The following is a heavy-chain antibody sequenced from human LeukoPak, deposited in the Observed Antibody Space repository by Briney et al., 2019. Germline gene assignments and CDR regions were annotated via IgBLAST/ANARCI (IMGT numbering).Heavy chain of an antibody. CDR1: GFTFGDHA. J-gene: IGHJ6*02. CDR2: IRSKAYGGTT. D-gene: IGHD3-16*01. V-gene: IGHV3-49*04. CDR3: ARGPIYLWLYNGMDV. Sequence: PGGSLRLSCTGSGFTFGDHAMSWVRQAPGKGLEWVGFIRSKAYGGTTEYAASVKGRFSISREDSKSIAYLQMSSLKIEDTAVYYCARGPIYLWLYNGMDVWGQGTTVTVSS.